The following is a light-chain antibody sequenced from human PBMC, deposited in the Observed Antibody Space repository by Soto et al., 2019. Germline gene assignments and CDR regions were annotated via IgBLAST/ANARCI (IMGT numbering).Light chain of an antibody. CDR2: DAS. Sequence: EIVLTQSPATLSLSPGERATLSCRAGQSVGSYLAWYQQKPGQAPRLLIYDASNRATGIPARFSGSGSGTDFNLTISSLEPEDFAVYFCQQRSNWLTFGGGTKVEIK. J-gene: IGKJ4*01. CDR3: QQRSNWLT. CDR1: QSVGSY. V-gene: IGKV3-11*01.